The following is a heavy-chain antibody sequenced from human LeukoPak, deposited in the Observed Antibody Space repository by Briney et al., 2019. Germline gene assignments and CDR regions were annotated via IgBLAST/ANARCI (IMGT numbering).Heavy chain of an antibody. D-gene: IGHD1-26*01. V-gene: IGHV3-23*01. CDR2: ISGGGEIT. J-gene: IGHJ4*02. CDR1: GFTFYNYA. CDR3: AKAKNDGGSLDF. Sequence: GGSLRLSCAASGFTFYNYATSWVRQAPGKGLEWVSAISGGGEITYYADSVKGRVTISRDNSKNTLFLQMNSLRAEDTAVYYCAKAKNDGGSLDFWGQGTLVTVSS.